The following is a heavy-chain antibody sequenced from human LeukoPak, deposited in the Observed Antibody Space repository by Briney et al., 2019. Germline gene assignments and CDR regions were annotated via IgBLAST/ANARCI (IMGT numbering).Heavy chain of an antibody. CDR1: GGSISSSNW. D-gene: IGHD3-10*01. V-gene: IGHV4-4*02. J-gene: IGHJ6*03. Sequence: PSETLSLTCAVSGGSISSSNWWSWVRQPPGQGLEWIGEIWHSGITNFNPSLKSRVTMSVDTSKNQFSLKLSSVTAADTAVYYCARVRAERDYYGSGSRAPYYYYMDVWGKGTTVTISS. CDR3: ARVRAERDYYGSGSRAPYYYYMDV. CDR2: IWHSGIT.